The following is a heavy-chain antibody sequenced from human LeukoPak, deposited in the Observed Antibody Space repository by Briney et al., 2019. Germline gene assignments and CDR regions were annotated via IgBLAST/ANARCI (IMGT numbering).Heavy chain of an antibody. CDR2: INWNGGST. D-gene: IGHD3-22*01. V-gene: IGHV3-20*04. CDR3: ARDASPTYYYDSSGYYYGNY. J-gene: IGHJ4*02. CDR1: GFTFDDDG. Sequence: GGSLRLSCAASGFTFDDDGMSWGRQAPGKGLELVSGINWNGGSTGYADSVKGRCTISRDNAKNSLYLQMNSLRADDTALYYCARDASPTYYYDSSGYYYGNYWGQGTLVTASS.